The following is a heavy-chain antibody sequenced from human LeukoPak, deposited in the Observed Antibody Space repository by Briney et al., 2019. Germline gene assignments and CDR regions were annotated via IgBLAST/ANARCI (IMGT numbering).Heavy chain of an antibody. J-gene: IGHJ5*02. CDR1: GFTFDDYA. D-gene: IGHD6-13*01. V-gene: IGHV3-9*01. CDR2: ISWNSGSI. Sequence: GGSLRLSCAASGFTFDDYAMHWVRQAPGKGLEWVSGISWNSGSIGYADSVKGRFTISRDNAKNSLYLQMNRLRAEDTALYYCAKARYSSSWYGNGFDPWGQGTLVTVSS. CDR3: AKARYSSSWYGNGFDP.